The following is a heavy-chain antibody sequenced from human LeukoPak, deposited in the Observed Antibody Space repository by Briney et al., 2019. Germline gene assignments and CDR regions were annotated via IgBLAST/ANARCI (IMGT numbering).Heavy chain of an antibody. J-gene: IGHJ4*02. D-gene: IGHD3-10*01. CDR3: ARSWFGESYFDY. V-gene: IGHV1-2*02. CDR2: INPNSGGT. Sequence: ASVKVSCKASGYTFTSYGISWVRQAPGQGLEWMGWINPNSGGTNYAQKFQGRVTMTRDTSISTAYMELSRLRSDDTAVYYCARSWFGESYFDYWGQGTLVTVSS. CDR1: GYTFTSYG.